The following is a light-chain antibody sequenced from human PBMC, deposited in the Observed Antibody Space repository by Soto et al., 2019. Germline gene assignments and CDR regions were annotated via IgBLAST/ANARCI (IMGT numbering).Light chain of an antibody. J-gene: IGKJ4*01. CDR3: QQYANLLT. V-gene: IGKV1-33*01. Sequence: DIQMTQSPSSLSASVGDRVTITCQASQDISSYLICFQQKLGKAPKVLVYDASKMGTGVPSRFSGSGSETDFTFTIRRLQHEDIATYYCQQYANLLTFGGGTNVEIK. CDR2: DAS. CDR1: QDISSY.